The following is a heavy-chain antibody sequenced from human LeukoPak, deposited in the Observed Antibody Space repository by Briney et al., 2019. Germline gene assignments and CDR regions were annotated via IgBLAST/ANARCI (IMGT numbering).Heavy chain of an antibody. V-gene: IGHV3-66*02. Sequence: GGSLRLSCAASGFTVSFNYMSWVRQAPGKGLEWVSVIYSGGSIYYADSVKGRFTISRDNSKNTLYLQMNSLRAEDTAVDYCARGEDLDFWSGSPMDVWGKGTTVTVSS. J-gene: IGHJ6*03. D-gene: IGHD3-3*01. CDR2: IYSGGSI. CDR3: ARGEDLDFWSGSPMDV. CDR1: GFTVSFNY.